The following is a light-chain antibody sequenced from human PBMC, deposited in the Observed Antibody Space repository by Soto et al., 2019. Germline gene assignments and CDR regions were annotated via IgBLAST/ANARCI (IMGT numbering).Light chain of an antibody. CDR2: GAS. V-gene: IGKV3-20*01. CDR3: QQYGSSPLT. CDR1: QSVSSN. J-gene: IGKJ4*01. Sequence: EIVMTQSPATLSVSPGERATLSCRASQSVSSNLAWYQQKPGQAPRFLIYGASSRATGIPDRFSGSGSGTDFTLTISRLEPEDFAVYYCQQYGSSPLTFGGGTKVEIK.